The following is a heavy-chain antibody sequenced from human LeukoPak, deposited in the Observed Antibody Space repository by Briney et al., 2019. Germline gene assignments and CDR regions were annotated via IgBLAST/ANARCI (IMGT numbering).Heavy chain of an antibody. CDR3: ARRSSGSPPYYFGY. Sequence: GGSLRLSCAASGFTFSSYWMHWVRQAPGKGLVWVSRINSDGSSTSYADSVKGRFTISRDNAKNMLYLQMNSLRAEDTAVYYCARRSSGSPPYYFGYWGQGTLVTVSS. D-gene: IGHD1-26*01. V-gene: IGHV3-74*01. CDR2: INSDGSST. J-gene: IGHJ4*02. CDR1: GFTFSSYW.